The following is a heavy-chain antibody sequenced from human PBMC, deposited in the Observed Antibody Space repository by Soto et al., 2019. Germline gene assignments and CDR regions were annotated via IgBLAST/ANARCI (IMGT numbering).Heavy chain of an antibody. Sequence: PSENLSLTCAVYGWTFIGYYWSWIRQPPGKGLEWIGEINHSGSTNYNPSLKSRVTISVDTSKNQFSLKMSSVTAADTAVYYCARGVLMVSSGSTFDDWGQRSLVTVAS. CDR3: ARGVLMVSSGSTFDD. D-gene: IGHD2-8*01. V-gene: IGHV4-34*01. CDR2: INHSGST. CDR1: GWTFIGYY. J-gene: IGHJ4*02.